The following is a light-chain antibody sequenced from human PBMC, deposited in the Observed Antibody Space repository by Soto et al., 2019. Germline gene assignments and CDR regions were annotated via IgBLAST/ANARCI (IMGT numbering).Light chain of an antibody. J-gene: IGKJ1*01. CDR2: KAS. CDR3: QQYTSYFWT. CDR1: QSISSW. Sequence: DIQMTQSPSTLSASVGDRVTITCRASQSISSWLAWYQRKPGKAPKLLIYKASSLESGVPSRFSGSGSGTEFTLTISSLQPDDFATYYCQQYTSYFWTFGQGTKV. V-gene: IGKV1-5*03.